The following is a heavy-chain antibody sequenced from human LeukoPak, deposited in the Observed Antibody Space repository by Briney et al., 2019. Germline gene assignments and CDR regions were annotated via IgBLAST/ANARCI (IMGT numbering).Heavy chain of an antibody. D-gene: IGHD3-10*01. Sequence: PSETLSLTCAVSGGSISSGGYSWSWIRQPPGKGLEWIGYIYHSGSTYYNPSLKSRVTISVDRSKNQFSLKLSSVTAADTAVYYCARERSTYYYGSGEIDYWGQGTLVTVSS. CDR2: IYHSGST. V-gene: IGHV4-30-2*01. J-gene: IGHJ4*02. CDR3: ARERSTYYYGSGEIDY. CDR1: GGSISSGGYS.